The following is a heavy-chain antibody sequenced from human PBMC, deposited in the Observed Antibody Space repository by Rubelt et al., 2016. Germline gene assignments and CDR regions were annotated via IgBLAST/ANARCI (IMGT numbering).Heavy chain of an antibody. Sequence: GRSLRLSCAASGFTFSNYGMHWVRQAPGKGLEWVSGIGGSGDTTYYADSVKGRFTISRDNSKNTVDLQMNSLRAEDTAVYYCAKDRARIPPGDTDYWGQGTLVTVSS. CDR3: AKDRARIPPGDTDY. CDR2: IGGSGDTT. J-gene: IGHJ4*02. D-gene: IGHD2-2*02. CDR1: GFTFSNYG. V-gene: IGHV3-23*01.